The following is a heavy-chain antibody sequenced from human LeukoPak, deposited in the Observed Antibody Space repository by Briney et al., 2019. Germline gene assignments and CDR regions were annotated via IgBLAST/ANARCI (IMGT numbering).Heavy chain of an antibody. D-gene: IGHD2-2*01. Sequence: SQTLSLTCAISGDSVSSNSAAWNWIRQSPSRGLEWLGRTYYRSKWYNDYAVSVKSRITINPDTSKNQFSLKLSSVTAADTAVYYCARTRIVVVPAAISPVAGIDAFDIWGQGTMVTVSS. CDR3: ARTRIVVVPAAISPVAGIDAFDI. J-gene: IGHJ3*02. CDR2: TYYRSKWYN. CDR1: GDSVSSNSAA. V-gene: IGHV6-1*01.